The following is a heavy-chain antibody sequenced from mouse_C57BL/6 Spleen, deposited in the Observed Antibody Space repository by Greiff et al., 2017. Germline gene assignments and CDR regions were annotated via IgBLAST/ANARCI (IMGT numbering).Heavy chain of an antibody. J-gene: IGHJ1*03. D-gene: IGHD2-4*01. CDR1: GFTFSSYA. Sequence: EVKLMESGGGLVKPGGSLKLSCAASGFTFSSYAMSWVRQTPEKRLEWVATISGGGGNTYYADSVKGRFTISRDNAKNTLYLQMSSLRSEDTALSSCASLYYDFGFYFDVWGTGATVSVSS. CDR2: ISGGGGNT. CDR3: ASLYYDFGFYFDV. V-gene: IGHV5-9*01.